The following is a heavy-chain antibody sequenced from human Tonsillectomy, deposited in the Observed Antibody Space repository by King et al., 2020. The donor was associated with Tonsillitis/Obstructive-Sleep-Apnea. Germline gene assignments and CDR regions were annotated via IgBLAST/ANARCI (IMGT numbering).Heavy chain of an antibody. CDR2: VYPGDSDT. Sequence: VQLVESGAEVKKPGESLKISCKGSGYIFNNYWIAWVRQMPGKGLEWMGIVYPGDSDTRYSPSFQGQVTMSADKSINTAYLQWSSLKASDTAMYYCAGQEASCXXTNCYARWFDXXGQGTLVTVSS. CDR3: AGQEASCXXTNCYARWFDX. V-gene: IGHV5-51*01. D-gene: IGHD2-2*01. CDR1: GYIFNNYW. J-gene: IGHJ5*02.